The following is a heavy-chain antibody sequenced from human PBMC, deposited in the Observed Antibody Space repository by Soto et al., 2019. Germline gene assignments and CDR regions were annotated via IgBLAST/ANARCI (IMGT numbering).Heavy chain of an antibody. CDR2: TYYRSKWYN. D-gene: IGHD6-19*01. V-gene: IGHV6-1*01. J-gene: IGHJ4*02. CDR1: GASVSSNSSA. Sequence: SQTLSLPFAIAGASVSSNSSAWNWIRPSPSRGLEWLGRTYYRSKWYNDYAVSVKSRITINPDTSKNQFSLQLNSVTPEDTAVYYCARDGLGYSSGWPFDYWGQGTLVPSPQ. CDR3: ARDGLGYSSGWPFDY.